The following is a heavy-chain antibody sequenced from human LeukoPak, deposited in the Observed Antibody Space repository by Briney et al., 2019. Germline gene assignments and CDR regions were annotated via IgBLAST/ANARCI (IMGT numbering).Heavy chain of an antibody. Sequence: GGSLRLSCAASGFTFSSYGMHWVRQAPGKGLEWVAVIWYDGSNKYYADSVKGRFTISRDNSKNTLYLQMNSLRAEDTAVYYCARDKDDYGGNPRTYYYYGMDVWGQGTTVTVSS. CDR1: GFTFSSYG. CDR2: IWYDGSNK. CDR3: ARDKDDYGGNPRTYYYYGMDV. V-gene: IGHV3-33*01. D-gene: IGHD4-23*01. J-gene: IGHJ6*02.